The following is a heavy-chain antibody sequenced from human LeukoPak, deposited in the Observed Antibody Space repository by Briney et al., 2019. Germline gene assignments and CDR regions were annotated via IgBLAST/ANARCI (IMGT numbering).Heavy chain of an antibody. CDR2: MNPNSGNT. J-gene: IGHJ4*02. Sequence: ASVKVSCKASGYTFTSYDINWVRQATGQGLEWMGWMNPNSGNTGYAQKFQGRVTMTRDTSISTAYMELSRLRSDDTAVYYCAREGIVVVPAAIQHFDYWGQGTLVTVSS. CDR1: GYTFTSYD. CDR3: AREGIVVVPAAIQHFDY. V-gene: IGHV1-8*01. D-gene: IGHD2-2*02.